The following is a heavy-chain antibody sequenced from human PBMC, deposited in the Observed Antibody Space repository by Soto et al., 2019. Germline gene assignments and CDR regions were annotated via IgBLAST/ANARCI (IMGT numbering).Heavy chain of an antibody. J-gene: IGHJ5*02. CDR3: ARQYVWIPDILTGMNWFDP. CDR1: GYSFTSYW. V-gene: IGHV5-10-1*01. Sequence: PGESLKISCKGSGYSFTSYWISWVRQMPGKGLEWMGRIDPSDSYTNYSPSFQGHVTISADKSISTAYLQWSSLKASDTAMYYCARQYVWIPDILTGMNWFDPWGQGTLVTVSS. CDR2: IDPSDSYT. D-gene: IGHD3-9*01.